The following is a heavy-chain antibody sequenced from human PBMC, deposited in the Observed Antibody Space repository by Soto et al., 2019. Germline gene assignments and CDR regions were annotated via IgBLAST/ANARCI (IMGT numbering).Heavy chain of an antibody. J-gene: IGHJ6*03. CDR2: ISSNGGST. Sequence: GGSLRVPSAAAGFTFSSYAMRWVRQAPGKGLEYVSAISSNGGSTYYANSVKGRFTISRDNSKNTLYLQMGSLRAEDMAVYYCARENSYDFWSGYYLLSDYYYYYMDVWGKGTTVTVSS. CDR3: ARENSYDFWSGYYLLSDYYYYYMDV. V-gene: IGHV3-64*01. CDR1: GFTFSSYA. D-gene: IGHD3-3*01.